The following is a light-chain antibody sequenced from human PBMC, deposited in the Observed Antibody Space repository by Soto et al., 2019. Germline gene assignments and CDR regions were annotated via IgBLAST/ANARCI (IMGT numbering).Light chain of an antibody. J-gene: IGLJ2*01. CDR1: SSNIGSNY. V-gene: IGLV1-47*01. CDR2: RNN. CDR3: AAWDDILSGPRV. Sequence: QSVLTQPPSASGTPGQRVTISCSGSSSNIGSNYVYWYQQLPGTAPKLLIYRNNQRPSGVPDRFSGSKSGTSASLAISGLRSEDEADYYCAAWDDILSGPRVFGGGTKLTV.